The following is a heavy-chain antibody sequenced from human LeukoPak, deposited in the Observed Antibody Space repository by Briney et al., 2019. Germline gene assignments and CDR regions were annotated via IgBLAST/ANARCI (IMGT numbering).Heavy chain of an antibody. CDR1: SGSFSAYY. D-gene: IGHD3-22*01. Sequence: PSETLSLTCTVSSGSFSAYYWNWIRQPPGKGLEWIGRIYTSGSTNYNPSLKSRVTISVDTSKNQFSLKLSSVTAADTAVYYCASTLTGYYDSSGYYPNFDYWGQGTLVTVSS. J-gene: IGHJ4*02. V-gene: IGHV4-4*08. CDR2: IYTSGST. CDR3: ASTLTGYYDSSGYYPNFDY.